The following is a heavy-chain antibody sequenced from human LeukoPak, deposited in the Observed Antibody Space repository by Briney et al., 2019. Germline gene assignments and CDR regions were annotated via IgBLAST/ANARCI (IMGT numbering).Heavy chain of an antibody. D-gene: IGHD3-22*01. J-gene: IGHJ4*02. CDR3: ARVRYYDSSGNRGACDY. CDR2: INHSGST. V-gene: IGHV4-34*01. Sequence: PSETLSLTCAVYGGSFSCYYCSWIRQPPGKGLEWIGEINHSGSTNYNPSLKSRVTISVDTSKNQFSLKLSSVTAADTAVYYCARVRYYDSSGNRGACDYWGQGTLVTVSS. CDR1: GGSFSCYY.